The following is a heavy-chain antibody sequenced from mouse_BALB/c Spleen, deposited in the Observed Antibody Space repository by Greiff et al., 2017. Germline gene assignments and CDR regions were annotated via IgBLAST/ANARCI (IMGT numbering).Heavy chain of an antibody. CDR3: TRRGYGAWFAY. J-gene: IGHJ3*01. V-gene: IGHV6-6*02. CDR2: IRLKSNNYAT. CDR1: GFTFSNYW. Sequence: DVHLVESGGGLVQPGGSMKLSCVASGFTFSNYWMNWVRQSPEKGLEWVAEIRLKSNNYATHYAESVKGRFTISRDDSKSSVYLQMNNLRAEDTGIYYCTRRGYGAWFAYWGQGTLVTVSA. D-gene: IGHD2-14*01.